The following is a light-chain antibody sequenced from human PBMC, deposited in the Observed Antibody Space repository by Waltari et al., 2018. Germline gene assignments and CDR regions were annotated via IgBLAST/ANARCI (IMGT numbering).Light chain of an antibody. Sequence: QSALTQPASVSGSPGQSITISCSGTASDVGAYDFVSWYQPHPGKAPHLIIYEVSNRPSGISNRFSSSKSGNTASLTISGLQAEDEADYYCSSYTTSSAPGVFGTGTRVTVL. J-gene: IGLJ1*01. CDR3: SSYTTSSAPGV. CDR2: EVS. CDR1: ASDVGAYDF. V-gene: IGLV2-14*01.